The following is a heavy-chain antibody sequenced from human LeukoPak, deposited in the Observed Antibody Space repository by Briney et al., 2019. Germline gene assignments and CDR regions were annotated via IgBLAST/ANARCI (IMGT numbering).Heavy chain of an antibody. V-gene: IGHV1-18*01. D-gene: IGHD3-10*01. J-gene: IGHJ4*02. CDR3: ARGSAPHHSGSYTPCDY. CDR1: GYTFTSYG. Sequence: ASVKVSCKASGYTFTSYGMSWVRQAPGQGLEWMGWISAYNGNTNYAQKLQGRVTMTTDTSTSTAYMELRSLRSDDTAVYYCARGSAPHHSGSYTPCDYWGQGSLVTVSS. CDR2: ISAYNGNT.